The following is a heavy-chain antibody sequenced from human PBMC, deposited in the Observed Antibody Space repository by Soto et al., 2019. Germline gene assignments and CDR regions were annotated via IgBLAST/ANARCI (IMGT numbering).Heavy chain of an antibody. V-gene: IGHV4-34*01. D-gene: IGHD6-19*01. CDR2: INHSGST. CDR1: GGSFSGYY. J-gene: IGHJ4*02. Sequence: SETLSLTCAVYGGSFSGYYWSWIRQPPGKGLEWIGEINHSGSTNYNPSLKSRVTISVDTSKNQFSLNLRSVTAADTAIYYCVRNVVGSATTSFDYWGQGVLVTVSS. CDR3: VRNVVGSATTSFDY.